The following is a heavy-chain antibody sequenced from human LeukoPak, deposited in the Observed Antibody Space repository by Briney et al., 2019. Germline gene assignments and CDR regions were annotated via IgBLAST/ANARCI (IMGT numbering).Heavy chain of an antibody. J-gene: IGHJ4*02. V-gene: IGHV3-30-3*01. CDR1: GFTFSGYA. CDR3: ARSPLPYGSGSYYGY. D-gene: IGHD3-10*01. Sequence: GGSLRLSCAASGFTFSGYAMHWVRQAPGKGLEWVAVISCDGSNEYYADSVKGRFTISRDNSKTTLYLQMNSLSVEDTAVYYCARSPLPYGSGSYYGYWGQGTLVTVPS. CDR2: ISCDGSNE.